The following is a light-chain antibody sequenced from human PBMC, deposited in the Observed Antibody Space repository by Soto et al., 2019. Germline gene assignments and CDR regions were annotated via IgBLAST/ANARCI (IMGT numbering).Light chain of an antibody. CDR2: NVT. CDR1: SSDIGAYND. CDR3: CSDAGPNAWV. J-gene: IGLJ3*02. Sequence: QSALTQPRSVSGSPGQSVTISCTGTSSDIGAYNDVSWYQQHPGKAPKLMIYNVTKRPSGVPDRFAAYKSVNTASQTISGLQSEDGAYYCGCSDAGPNAWVFGGGTKLTVL. V-gene: IGLV2-11*01.